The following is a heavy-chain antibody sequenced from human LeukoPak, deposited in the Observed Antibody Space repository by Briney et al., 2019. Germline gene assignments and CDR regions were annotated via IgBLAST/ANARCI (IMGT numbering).Heavy chain of an antibody. CDR2: INPSGGST. D-gene: IGHD1-26*01. V-gene: IGHV1-46*01. CDR1: GYTFTSYY. CDR3: ARDHPYSGSHLGDAFDI. Sequence: ASVKVSCKASGYTFTSYYMHWVRQAPGQGLEWMGTINPSGGSTSYAQKFQGRVTMTRDTSTSTVYMELSSLRSEDTAVYYCARDHPYSGSHLGDAFDIWGQGTVVTVSS. J-gene: IGHJ3*02.